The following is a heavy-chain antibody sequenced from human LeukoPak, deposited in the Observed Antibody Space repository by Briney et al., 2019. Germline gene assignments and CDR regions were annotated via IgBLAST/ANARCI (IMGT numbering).Heavy chain of an antibody. CDR2: IYPGDSDT. D-gene: IGHD6-19*01. J-gene: IGHJ3*02. V-gene: IGHV5-51*01. CDR1: GYSFTSYW. CDR3: ARRLPGWSGGDAFDI. Sequence: GESRKISCKGSGYSFTSYWIGWVRQMPGKGLEWMGIIYPGDSDTRYSPSFQGQVTISADKSISTAYLQWSSLKASDTAMYYCARRLPGWSGGDAFDIWGQGTMVTVSS.